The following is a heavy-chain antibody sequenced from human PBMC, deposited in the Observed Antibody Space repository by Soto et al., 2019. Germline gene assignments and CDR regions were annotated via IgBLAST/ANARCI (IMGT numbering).Heavy chain of an antibody. V-gene: IGHV4-4*07. CDR3: AREKRYYDILTGYSWDYYYGRDV. J-gene: IGHJ6*02. CDR1: GGSLSSYY. Sequence: PSATLALTGPVSGGSLSSYYWSWIRPPAGRGLEWIGRIYTSGSTNYNPSLKSRVTMSVDTSKNQFSLKLSSVTAADTAVYYCAREKRYYDILTGYSWDYYYGRDVWGQGTTVTVS. CDR2: IYTSGST. D-gene: IGHD3-9*01.